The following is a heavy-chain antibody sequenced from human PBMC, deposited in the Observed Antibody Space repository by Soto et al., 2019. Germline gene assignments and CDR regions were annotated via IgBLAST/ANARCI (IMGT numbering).Heavy chain of an antibody. Sequence: GGSLRLSCAASGFTFSSYWMSWVRQAPGKGLEWVANIKYDGSEKYYVDSMKGRFTVSRDNAQSSLYLQMSSLTDEDTAVYYCARIPRVDRPYWGQGTLVTVSS. CDR2: IKYDGSEK. CDR3: ARIPRVDRPY. CDR1: GFTFSSYW. V-gene: IGHV3-7*01. D-gene: IGHD5-12*01. J-gene: IGHJ4*02.